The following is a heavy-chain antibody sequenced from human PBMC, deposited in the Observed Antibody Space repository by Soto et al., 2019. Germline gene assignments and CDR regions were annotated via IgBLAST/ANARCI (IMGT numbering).Heavy chain of an antibody. D-gene: IGHD6-13*01. CDR2: IYYSGST. J-gene: IGHJ4*02. V-gene: IGHV4-31*03. Sequence: QVQLQESGPGLVKPSQTLSLTCTVSGGSISSGGYYWSWIRQHPGKGLEWIGYIYYSGSTYYNPSLKTRVTISVDTSKNQFSLKLSSVTAADTAVYYCARFGSSWFQFDYWGQGTLVTVSS. CDR3: ARFGSSWFQFDY. CDR1: GGSISSGGYY.